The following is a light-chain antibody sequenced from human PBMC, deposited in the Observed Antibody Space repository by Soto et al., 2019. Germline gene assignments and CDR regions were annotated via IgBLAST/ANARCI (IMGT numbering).Light chain of an antibody. CDR3: QQYNDWPPLT. J-gene: IGKJ4*01. CDR1: QSIRSN. CDR2: GAS. Sequence: EILMTQSPATLSVSPGERVTLACRASQSIRSNLAWYQQKPCQAPRLLVYGASTRATGIPARFSGSGSGTEFTLTISSLQSEDFAVYYCQQYNDWPPLTFGGGTKVQI. V-gene: IGKV3-15*01.